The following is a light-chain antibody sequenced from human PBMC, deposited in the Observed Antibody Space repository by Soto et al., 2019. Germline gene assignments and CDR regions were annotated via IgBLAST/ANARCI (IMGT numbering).Light chain of an antibody. CDR1: QSISNW. V-gene: IGKV1-5*03. Sequence: DIQMTQSPSTLSASVGDRVTITCRASQSISNWLAWYQQKPGKAPKLLIYKASSLESGVPSRFSGSGSGTEFTLTISSLQTDDLATYYCQQYNTYPLTFGGGTKVDIK. J-gene: IGKJ4*01. CDR3: QQYNTYPLT. CDR2: KAS.